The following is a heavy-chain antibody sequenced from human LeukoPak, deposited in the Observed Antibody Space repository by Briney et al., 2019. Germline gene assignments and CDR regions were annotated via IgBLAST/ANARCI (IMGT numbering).Heavy chain of an antibody. CDR2: TRYDGSIK. Sequence: PGGSLRLSCAASGFTFSSYGMHWVRQAPGKGLEWVAFTRYDGSIKYYADSVKGRFTISRDNSKNTLYLHMSSLRTEDAAVYYCAKDWSTQRSYFDYWGQGTLVTVSS. CDR1: GFTFSSYG. J-gene: IGHJ4*02. V-gene: IGHV3-30*02. D-gene: IGHD2-15*01. CDR3: AKDWSTQRSYFDY.